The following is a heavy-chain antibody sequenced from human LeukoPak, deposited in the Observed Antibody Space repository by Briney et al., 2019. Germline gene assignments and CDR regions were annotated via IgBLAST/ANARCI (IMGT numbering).Heavy chain of an antibody. Sequence: GSLRLSCAASGFTFSSYWMSWIRQPPGKGLEWIGSIYYSGSTYYNPSPKSRVTISVDTSKNQFSLKLSSVTAADTAVYYCARLRVPYSYGYDYWGQGTLVTVSS. V-gene: IGHV4-39*01. CDR3: ARLRVPYSYGYDY. D-gene: IGHD5-18*01. J-gene: IGHJ4*02. CDR2: IYYSGST. CDR1: GFTFSSYW.